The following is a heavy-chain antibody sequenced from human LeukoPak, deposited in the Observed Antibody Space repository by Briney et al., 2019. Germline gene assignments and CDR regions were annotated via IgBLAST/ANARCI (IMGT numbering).Heavy chain of an antibody. J-gene: IGHJ2*01. CDR2: ISYDGSNK. CDR3: ARGGRGPGDYFDL. CDR1: GFTFSSYT. V-gene: IGHV3-30*04. Sequence: PGGSVRLSCAASGFTFSSYTMHWVRQAPGKGLEWVAVISYDGSNKYYADSVKGRFTISRDNSKNMLYLQMNSLRAEDTAVYYCARGGRGPGDYFDLWGRGTLVTVSS. D-gene: IGHD2-15*01.